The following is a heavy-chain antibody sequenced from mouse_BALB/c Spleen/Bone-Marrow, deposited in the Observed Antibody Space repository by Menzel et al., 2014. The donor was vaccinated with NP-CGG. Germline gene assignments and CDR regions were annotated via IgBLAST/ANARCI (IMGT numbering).Heavy chain of an antibody. J-gene: IGHJ4*01. CDR1: GYTFTDYA. CDR2: ISTYYGDA. Sequence: VQLQQSGAELVRPGVSVKISCKGSGYTFTDYAMHWVKQSLAKNLEWIGVISTYYGDASYNQKFKGKATMTVDKSSSTAYMELARLTSEDSAIYYCAREVRDDYAMDYWGQGTSVTVSS. D-gene: IGHD2-14*01. V-gene: IGHV1S137*01. CDR3: AREVRDDYAMDY.